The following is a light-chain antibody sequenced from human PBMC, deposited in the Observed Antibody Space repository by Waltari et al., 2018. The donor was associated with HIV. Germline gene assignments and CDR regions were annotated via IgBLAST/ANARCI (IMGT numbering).Light chain of an antibody. CDR2: GAS. CDR3: QQYGNSPRT. Sequence: EIVLTQSPGTLSLSPGERATLSCRASQSVSSSYLAWYQQKPGQAPRLLISGASSRATGIPDRFSGCGSGTNFTLTISRLEPEDFAVYYCQQYGNSPRTFGQGTKLEIK. V-gene: IGKV3-20*01. J-gene: IGKJ2*02. CDR1: QSVSSSY.